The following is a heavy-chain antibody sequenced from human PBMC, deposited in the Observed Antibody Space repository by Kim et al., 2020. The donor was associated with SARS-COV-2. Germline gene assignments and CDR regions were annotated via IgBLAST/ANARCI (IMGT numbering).Heavy chain of an antibody. D-gene: IGHD5-18*01. CDR3: ARDSPSGGYSYGDSFDY. J-gene: IGHJ4*02. Sequence: GGSLRLSCAASGFTFSSYGMHWVRQAPGKGLEWVAVIWYDGSNKYYADSVKGRFTISRDNSKNTLYLQMNSLRAEDTAVYYCARDSPSGGYSYGDSFDYWGQGTLVTVSS. CDR1: GFTFSSYG. V-gene: IGHV3-33*08. CDR2: IWYDGSNK.